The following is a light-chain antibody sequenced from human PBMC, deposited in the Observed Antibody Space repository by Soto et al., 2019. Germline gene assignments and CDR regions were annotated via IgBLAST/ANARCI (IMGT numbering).Light chain of an antibody. CDR3: QQGGT. Sequence: EIVLTQSPANLSLSPGERATLSCRARQSVSSYLAWYQHKPGQAPRLLIYDASNRATGIPARFNGRWSVTDCTLTISSIAPEYFAVYNCQQGGTFGRGTMVEVK. V-gene: IGKV3-11*01. CDR2: DAS. CDR1: QSVSSY. J-gene: IGKJ1*01.